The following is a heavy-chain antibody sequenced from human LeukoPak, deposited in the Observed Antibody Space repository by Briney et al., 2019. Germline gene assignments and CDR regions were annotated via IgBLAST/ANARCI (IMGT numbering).Heavy chain of an antibody. D-gene: IGHD3-9*01. J-gene: IGHJ4*02. CDR2: XYYSGST. CDR3: ARTYYDILTGYYRGYYFDY. CDR1: XXXXXXXXYY. Sequence: TXXLTCTVSXXXXXXXXYYXSXIRQXPGXXXXXXXXXYYSGSTYYNPSLKSRVTISVDTSKNQFSLKLSSVTAADTAVYYCARTYYDILTGYYRGYYFDYWGQGTLVTVSS. V-gene: IGHV4-31*03.